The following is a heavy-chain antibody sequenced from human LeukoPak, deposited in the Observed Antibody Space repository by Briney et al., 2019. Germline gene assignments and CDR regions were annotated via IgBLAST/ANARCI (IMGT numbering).Heavy chain of an antibody. CDR2: IYHSGST. V-gene: IGHV4-30-2*01. CDR1: GGSISSGGYY. J-gene: IGHJ4*02. CDR3: ARGFREWFGEPLFDY. D-gene: IGHD3-10*01. Sequence: SETLSLTCTVSGGSISSGGYYWSWIRQPPGKGLEWIGYIYHSGSTYYNPSLKSRVTISVDRSKNQFSLKLSSVTAADTAVYYCARGFREWFGEPLFDYWGQGTLVTVSS.